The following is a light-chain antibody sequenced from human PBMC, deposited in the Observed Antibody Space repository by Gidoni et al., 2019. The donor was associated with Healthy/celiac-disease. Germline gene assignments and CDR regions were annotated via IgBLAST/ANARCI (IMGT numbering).Light chain of an antibody. CDR3: QQYGSSPLT. CDR2: GAS. J-gene: IGKJ4*01. Sequence: EMVLTQSPGTLSLSPGERATLSCRASQSVSSSYLAWYQQKPGQAPRLLIYGASSRATGIPDRFSGSGSGTDFTLTISRLEPEDFAVYYCQQYGSSPLTFGGGTVWRSN. V-gene: IGKV3-20*01. CDR1: QSVSSSY.